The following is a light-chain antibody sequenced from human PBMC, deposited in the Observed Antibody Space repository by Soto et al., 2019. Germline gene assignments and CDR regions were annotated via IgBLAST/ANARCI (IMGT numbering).Light chain of an antibody. CDR1: QGIRND. Sequence: DIQMTQSPSSLSASVGDRVTITCRASQGIRNDLGWYQQKPGKAPKRLIYAASSLQSGVPSRFSGRGSGTDFTLTIFSLQPEDFGIYYCQQTYISPNTFGQGTKLEIK. CDR2: AAS. J-gene: IGKJ2*01. CDR3: QQTYISPNT. V-gene: IGKV1-39*01.